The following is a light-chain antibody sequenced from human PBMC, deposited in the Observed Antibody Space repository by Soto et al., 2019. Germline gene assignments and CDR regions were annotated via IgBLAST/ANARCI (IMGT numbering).Light chain of an antibody. CDR1: QNINSW. Sequence: DIQMTQSPSTLSASVGDRVTITCRATQNINSWLAWYQQKPGKAPKLLIYKASSLESGVPSRFSGRGSGTEFTLTISSLQPDDFATYYCQQYDTYGTFGQGTKVEIK. CDR2: KAS. V-gene: IGKV1-5*03. J-gene: IGKJ1*01. CDR3: QQYDTYGT.